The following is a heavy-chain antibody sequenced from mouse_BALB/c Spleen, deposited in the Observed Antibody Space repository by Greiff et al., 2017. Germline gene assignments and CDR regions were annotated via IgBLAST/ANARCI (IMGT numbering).Heavy chain of an antibody. V-gene: IGHV1-69*01. CDR3: ARRVSTMITAFAY. CDR2: IDTSDSYT. CDR1: GYTFTDYW. Sequence: VQLQQPGAELVMPGASVKMSCKASGYTFTDYWMHWVKQRPGQGLEWIGAIDTSDSYTSYNQKFKGKATLTVDESSSTAYMQLSSLTSEDSAVYYCARRVSTMITAFAYWGQGTLVTVSA. J-gene: IGHJ3*01. D-gene: IGHD2-4*01.